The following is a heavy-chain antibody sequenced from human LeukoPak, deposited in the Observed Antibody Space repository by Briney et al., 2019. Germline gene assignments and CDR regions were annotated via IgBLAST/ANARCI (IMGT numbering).Heavy chain of an antibody. CDR1: GFIFSSYA. D-gene: IGHD3-22*01. CDR3: ARGATYYYDSSDY. V-gene: IGHV3-30*04. CDR2: VSYDGSNT. J-gene: IGHJ4*02. Sequence: GGSLTLSCAASGFIFSSYAMHWVRQAPGKGLEWVAVVSYDGSNTLYADSVKGRFTISRDNSKNTLYLQMNSLRAEDTAVYYCARGATYYYDSSDYWGQGTLVTVSS.